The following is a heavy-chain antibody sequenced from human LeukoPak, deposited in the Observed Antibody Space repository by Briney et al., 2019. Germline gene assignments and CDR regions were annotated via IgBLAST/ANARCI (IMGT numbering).Heavy chain of an antibody. J-gene: IGHJ3*02. CDR2: IDSSGGYM. Sequence: GGSLRLSCEASGFTFNIYSMNWARQAPGKGLEWVSSIDSSGGYMFYADSVKGRFIISRDNAKNSLYLQMNSLRAEDTAVYYCARDQAYYDSSGYLVADAFDIWGQGTMVTVSS. CDR1: GFTFNIYS. D-gene: IGHD3-22*01. V-gene: IGHV3-21*01. CDR3: ARDQAYYDSSGYLVADAFDI.